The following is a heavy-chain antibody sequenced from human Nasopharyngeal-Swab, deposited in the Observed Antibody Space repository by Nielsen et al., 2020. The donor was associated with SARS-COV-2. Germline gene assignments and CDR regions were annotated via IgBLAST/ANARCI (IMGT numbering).Heavy chain of an antibody. CDR1: GFTLSIYS. CDR3: ARLGTESYHYYSLDV. V-gene: IGHV3-21*01. CDR2: ISSSNNYI. J-gene: IGHJ6*02. Sequence: GESLKISCAASGFTLSIYSMNWVRQAPGKGLEWVSSISSSNNYIYYEDSVKGRFTISRDNTKKSLYLQMNSLRAEDTAVYYCARLGTESYHYYSLDVWGQGTTVTVSS. D-gene: IGHD1-1*01.